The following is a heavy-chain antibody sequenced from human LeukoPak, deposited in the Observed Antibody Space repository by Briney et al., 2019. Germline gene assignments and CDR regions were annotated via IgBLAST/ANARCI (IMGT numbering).Heavy chain of an antibody. CDR1: GYTITGYY. J-gene: IGHJ6*02. CDR2: INPNSGGT. D-gene: IGHD6-13*01. V-gene: IGHV1-2*02. CDR3: ARDGIAAAGTGYYYYGMDV. Sequence: ASVKVSCKASGYTITGYYMHWVRQAPGQGLEWMGWINPNSGGTNYAQKFQGRVTMTRDTSISTAYMELSRLRSDDTAVYYCARDGIAAAGTGYYYYGMDVWGQGTTVTVSS.